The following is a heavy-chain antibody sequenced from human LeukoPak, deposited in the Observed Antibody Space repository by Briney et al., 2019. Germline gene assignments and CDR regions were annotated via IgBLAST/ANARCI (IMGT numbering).Heavy chain of an antibody. D-gene: IGHD5-12*01. CDR2: ISTSSSYI. J-gene: IGHJ4*02. Sequence: GGSLRLSCAASGFTFSTYSMNWVRQAPGKGLEWVSSISTSSSYIYYADSVKGRFTISRDNAKKSVYLQMNSLRAEDTAVYYCAKDFRGYGRKFDYWGQGTLVTVSS. CDR1: GFTFSTYS. V-gene: IGHV3-21*01. CDR3: AKDFRGYGRKFDY.